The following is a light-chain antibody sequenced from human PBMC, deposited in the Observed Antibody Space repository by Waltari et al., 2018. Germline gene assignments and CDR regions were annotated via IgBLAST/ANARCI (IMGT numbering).Light chain of an antibody. J-gene: IGKJ1*01. CDR2: AAS. Sequence: DVLMTQSPSSLSESVGDRVTIACRASQPVSLYLNWYQQEPGRAPKLLIYAASSLQSGVPSRFSGSGSGTDFILTISSLQPEEFATYYCQQSYTSPWTFGQGTKVDFK. V-gene: IGKV1-39*01. CDR3: QQSYTSPWT. CDR1: QPVSLY.